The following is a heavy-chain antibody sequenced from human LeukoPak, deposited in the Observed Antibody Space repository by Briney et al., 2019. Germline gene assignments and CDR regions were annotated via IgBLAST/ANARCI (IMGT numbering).Heavy chain of an antibody. Sequence: GGSLRLSCAASGFTFSSYSMNWVRKAPGKGREWVSYISSSRSTIYYADSVKGRFTISRDNAKNSLYLQMNSLRAEDTAVYYCAREYCSSTSCLYDYWGQGTLVTVSS. CDR3: AREYCSSTSCLYDY. CDR1: GFTFSSYS. V-gene: IGHV3-48*01. J-gene: IGHJ4*02. CDR2: ISSSRSTI. D-gene: IGHD2-2*01.